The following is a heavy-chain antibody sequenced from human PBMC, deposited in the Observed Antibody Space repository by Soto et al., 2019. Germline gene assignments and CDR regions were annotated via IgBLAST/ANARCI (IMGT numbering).Heavy chain of an antibody. CDR3: AEDLGWELLRVSYYYYGMDV. J-gene: IGHJ6*02. CDR1: GFTFSSYA. Sequence: GGSLRLSCAASGFTFSSYAMSWVRQAPGKGLEWVSAISGSGGSTYYADSVKGRFTISRDNSKNTLYLQMNSLRAEDTAVYYCAEDLGWELLRVSYYYYGMDVWGQGTTVTVSS. V-gene: IGHV3-23*01. D-gene: IGHD1-26*01. CDR2: ISGSGGST.